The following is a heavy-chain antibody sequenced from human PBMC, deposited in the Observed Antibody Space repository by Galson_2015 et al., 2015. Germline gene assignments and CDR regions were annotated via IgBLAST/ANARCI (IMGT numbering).Heavy chain of an antibody. Sequence: ETLSLTCTVSGGSISSSSYYWGWIRQPPGKGLEWIGSIYYSGSTYYNPSLKSRVTISVDTSKNQFSLKLSSVTAADTAVYYCARLLVLYWNGANSAYYFDYWGQGTLVTVSS. D-gene: IGHD1-1*01. CDR3: ARLLVLYWNGANSAYYFDY. CDR2: IYYSGST. J-gene: IGHJ4*02. V-gene: IGHV4-39*01. CDR1: GGSISSSSYY.